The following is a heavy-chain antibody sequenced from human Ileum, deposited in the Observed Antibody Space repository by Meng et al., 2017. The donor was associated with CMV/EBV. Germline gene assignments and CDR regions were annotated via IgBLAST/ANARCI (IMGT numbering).Heavy chain of an antibody. CDR3: ARMHCSSTSCYKSYYYYGMDV. J-gene: IGHJ6*02. Sequence: ASVKVSCKSSGYTFTNYGISWVRQAPGQGLEWMGWTNTYNGDTNYEQRFQGRVTMTTDTSTSTAYMELRSLRSDDTAVYYCARMHCSSTSCYKSYYYYGMDVWGQGTTVTVSS. CDR2: TNTYNGDT. CDR1: GYTFTNYG. D-gene: IGHD2-2*02. V-gene: IGHV1-18*01.